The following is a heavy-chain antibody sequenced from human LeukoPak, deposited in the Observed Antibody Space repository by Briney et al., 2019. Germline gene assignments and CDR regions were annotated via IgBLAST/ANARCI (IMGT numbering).Heavy chain of an antibody. J-gene: IGHJ4*02. CDR1: GFTINGFTIDSNC. CDR2: RYAGGTT. CDR3: ARASVTYSYDSSGPYDY. Sequence: GWSLRLSCAASGFTINGFTIDSNCMSWVREAPGKGLEWVSVRYAGGTTYETDSVKGRFAISRDSSKNMLTLQMNSLRVEDTAVYCCARASVTYSYDSSGPYDYWGQGTLVTVSS. D-gene: IGHD3-22*01. V-gene: IGHV3-66*02.